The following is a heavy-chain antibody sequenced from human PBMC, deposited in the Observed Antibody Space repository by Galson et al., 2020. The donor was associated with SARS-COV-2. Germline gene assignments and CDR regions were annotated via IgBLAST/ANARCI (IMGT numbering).Heavy chain of an antibody. CDR2: IYTSGST. V-gene: IGHV4-4*07. D-gene: IGHD2-2*01. CDR3: ARDVVVVPAATEGKGHYYYYYGMDV. CDR1: GGSISSYY. J-gene: IGHJ6*02. Sequence: SETLSLTCTVSGGSISSYYWSWIRQPAGKGLEWIGRIYTSGSTNYNPSLKSRVTMSVDTSKNQFSLKLSSVTAADTAVYYCARDVVVVPAATEGKGHYYYYYGMDVWGQGTTVTVSS.